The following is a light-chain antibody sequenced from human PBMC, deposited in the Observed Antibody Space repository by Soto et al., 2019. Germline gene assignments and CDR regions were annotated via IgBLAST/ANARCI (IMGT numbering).Light chain of an antibody. Sequence: DIQMTQHPSTLSASVGDRFTITCRASQSITSWLAWYQQKPGKAPKLLMYDASSLHSGVPSRFSGSGSGTEFTLTTSSLQPDDFATFYCQQYNSYPWTFGQGTKVDIK. CDR2: DAS. V-gene: IGKV1-5*01. J-gene: IGKJ1*01. CDR3: QQYNSYPWT. CDR1: QSITSW.